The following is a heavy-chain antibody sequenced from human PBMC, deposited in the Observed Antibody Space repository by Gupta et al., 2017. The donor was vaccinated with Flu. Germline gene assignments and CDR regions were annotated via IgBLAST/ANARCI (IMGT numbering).Heavy chain of an antibody. V-gene: IGHV3-33*01. D-gene: IGHD3-10*01. CDR2: IWFDGSSK. Sequence: QVHLVESGGGVVQPGRSLRLSCVASGFIFSKYGMHWVRQVPGRGLEWVAFIWFDGSSKYYAASVKGRFTISRDNSENILYLQMNSLRAEDTAMYYCARGEHDYGGSGGSEGGRFTDHWGQGALVTVAS. CDR1: GFIFSKYG. CDR3: ARGEHDYGGSGGSEGGRFTDH. J-gene: IGHJ4*02.